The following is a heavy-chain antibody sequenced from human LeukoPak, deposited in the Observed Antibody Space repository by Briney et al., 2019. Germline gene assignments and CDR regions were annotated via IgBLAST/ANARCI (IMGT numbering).Heavy chain of an antibody. D-gene: IGHD3-22*01. CDR1: GFSLSTSGMC. V-gene: IGHV2-70*11. CDR2: IDWDDDK. J-gene: IGHJ4*02. Sequence: SGPALVKPTQTLTLTCTFSGFSLSTSGMCVGWIRQPPGKALEWLARIDWDDDKYYSTSLKTRLTISKDTSKNQVVLTMTNMDPVDTATYYCARISYYDSSGYSPCFDYWGQGTLVTVSS. CDR3: ARISYYDSSGYSPCFDY.